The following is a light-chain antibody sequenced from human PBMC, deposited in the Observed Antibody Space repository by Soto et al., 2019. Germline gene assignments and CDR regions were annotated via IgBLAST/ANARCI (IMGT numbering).Light chain of an antibody. V-gene: IGLV2-23*01. CDR1: SSDVGNYNL. CDR3: CSYAGSSTPHFV. J-gene: IGLJ1*01. CDR2: EGS. Sequence: QSALTQPASVSGSPGQSITISCTGTSSDVGNYNLVSWYQQHPGKAPKLMIYEGSKRPSGVSNRFSGSKSGNTASLTIPGLQAEDEADYYCCSYAGSSTPHFVFGAGTKVTVL.